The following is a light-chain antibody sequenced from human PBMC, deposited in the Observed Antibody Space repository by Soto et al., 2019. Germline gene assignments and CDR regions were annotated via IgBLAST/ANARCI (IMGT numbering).Light chain of an antibody. V-gene: IGLV2-14*01. CDR3: SSYTSSSSVV. J-gene: IGLJ2*01. CDR2: DVS. CDR1: SSDVGDYNY. Sequence: QSALTQPASVSGSPGQSITISCTGTSSDVGDYNYVSWYQQHPGKAPQLIIYDVSFRPSGVSNRFSGSKSGNTASLTISGLQAEDEADYYCSSYTSSSSVVFGGGTQLTVL.